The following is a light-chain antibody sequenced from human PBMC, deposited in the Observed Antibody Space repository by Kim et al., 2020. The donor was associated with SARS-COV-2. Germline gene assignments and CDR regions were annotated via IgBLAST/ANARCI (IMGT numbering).Light chain of an antibody. CDR2: ASS. CDR3: QKYNDAPMT. V-gene: IGKV1-27*01. CDR1: QGISSY. J-gene: IGKJ5*01. Sequence: DIQMTQSPSALSPSVGDTVTITCRASQGISSYLAWYQHKPGQVPKLLISASSTLQSGVPSRFSGSGSGTDFTLTINSLQPEDVASYYCQKYNDAPMTFGPGTRLEIK.